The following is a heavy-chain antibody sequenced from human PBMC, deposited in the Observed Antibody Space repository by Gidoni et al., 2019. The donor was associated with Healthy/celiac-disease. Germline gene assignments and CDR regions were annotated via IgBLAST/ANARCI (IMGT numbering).Heavy chain of an antibody. Sequence: QLQLQESGPGLVKPSETLSLTCTVSGGSISSSSYYWGWIRQPPGKGLEWIGSIYYSGSTYYNPSLKSRVTISVDTSKNQFSLKLSSVTAADTAVYYCARLGNIAAAAHFDYWGQGTLVTVSS. V-gene: IGHV4-39*01. CDR2: IYYSGST. D-gene: IGHD6-13*01. J-gene: IGHJ4*02. CDR1: GGSISSSSYY. CDR3: ARLGNIAAAAHFDY.